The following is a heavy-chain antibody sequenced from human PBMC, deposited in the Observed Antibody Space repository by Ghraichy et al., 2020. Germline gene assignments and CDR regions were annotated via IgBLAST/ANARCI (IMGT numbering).Heavy chain of an antibody. CDR1: GDSISSGNSY. CDR2: IYTTGST. CDR3: ARDRCSGGTCFFDY. V-gene: IGHV4-61*02. D-gene: IGHD2-15*01. J-gene: IGHJ4*02. Sequence: SQTLSLTCSVSGDSISSGNSYWSWIRQPAGRGLEWIGRIYTTGSTNYNPSLKSRVTISVDTSMNQFSLRLSSVAAADTAVYYCARDRCSGGTCFFDYWGQGSLVTVSS.